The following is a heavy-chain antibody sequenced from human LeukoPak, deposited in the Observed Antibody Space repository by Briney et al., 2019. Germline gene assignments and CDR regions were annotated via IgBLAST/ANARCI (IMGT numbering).Heavy chain of an antibody. Sequence: SQTLSLTCAISGDSVSSNIAAWNWIRQSPSTGLEWLGRTYFRSKWYKEYAASVKSRITINPDTSKNQFSLQLNPVTPEDTAVYYCAREPDDSGYDYWGQGTLVTVSS. J-gene: IGHJ4*02. V-gene: IGHV6-1*01. D-gene: IGHD3-22*01. CDR1: GDSVSSNIAA. CDR3: AREPDDSGYDY. CDR2: TYFRSKWYK.